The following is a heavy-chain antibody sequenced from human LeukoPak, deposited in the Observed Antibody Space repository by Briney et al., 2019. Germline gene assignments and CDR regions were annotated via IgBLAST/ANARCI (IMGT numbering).Heavy chain of an antibody. J-gene: IGHJ5*02. CDR1: GFTFDDYA. CDR3: TRSVYDWDNWFDP. V-gene: IGHV3-9*03. CDR2: ISWNSGSI. Sequence: PGGSLRLSCAASGFTFDDYAMHWVRQAPGKGLEWVSGISWNSGSIGYADSVKGRLTISRDNAKNSLYLQMNSLRAEDMALYYCTRSVYDWDNWFDPWGQGTLVTVSS. D-gene: IGHD5/OR15-5a*01.